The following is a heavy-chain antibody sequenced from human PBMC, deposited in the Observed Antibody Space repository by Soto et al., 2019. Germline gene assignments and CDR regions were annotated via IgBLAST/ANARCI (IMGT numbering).Heavy chain of an antibody. J-gene: IGHJ6*02. V-gene: IGHV3-7*03. CDR1: GFTFSIYW. D-gene: IGHD3-3*01. CDR2: IKQDGSEK. CDR3: ARLLSGYSYGMDV. Sequence: GGSLRLSCAASGFTFSIYWMSWVRHAPGKGLEWVANIKQDGSEKYYVDSVKGRFTISRDNAKNSLYLQMNSLRAEDTAVYYCARLLSGYSYGMDVWGQGTTVTVSS.